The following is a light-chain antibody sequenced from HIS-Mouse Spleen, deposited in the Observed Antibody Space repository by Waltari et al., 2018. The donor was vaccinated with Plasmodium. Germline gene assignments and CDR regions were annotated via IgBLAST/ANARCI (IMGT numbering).Light chain of an antibody. CDR3: QQYNNWPRGT. CDR1: QSVSSN. CDR2: GAS. V-gene: IGKV3-15*01. Sequence: EIVMTQSPATLSVSPGERATLSCRARQSVSSNLAWYQHKPGQAPRLLIYGASTRATGIPARFSGSGAGTEFTLTISSMQSEDFAVYYCQQYNNWPRGTFGQGTKVEIK. J-gene: IGKJ1*01.